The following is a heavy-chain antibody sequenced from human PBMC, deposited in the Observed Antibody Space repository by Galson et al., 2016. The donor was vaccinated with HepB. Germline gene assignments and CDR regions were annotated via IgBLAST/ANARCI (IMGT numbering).Heavy chain of an antibody. Sequence: SLRLSCAASGFRFTYYGLHWVRQAPGKGLEWVAVISYDGNKEYYADSVKGRFTIFRDNPKTTVYLEMNSLRVEDTAAYYCAKDSILGATAGFYGIDVWGQGTTVTVSS. CDR3: AKDSILGATAGFYGIDV. V-gene: IGHV3-30*18. CDR1: GFRFTYYG. J-gene: IGHJ6*02. CDR2: ISYDGNKE. D-gene: IGHD1-26*01.